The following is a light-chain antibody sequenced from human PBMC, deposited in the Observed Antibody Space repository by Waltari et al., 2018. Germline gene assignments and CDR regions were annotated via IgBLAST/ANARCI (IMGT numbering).Light chain of an antibody. CDR2: ATS. CDR1: QSVGSSD. Sequence: EIVLAQSPVTLSLSPGETATLPCRASQSVGSSDLIWYQQKPGQAPRLLIFATSYRATGIPDRFSGSGSGTDFTLTISRLEPEDVAIYYCQHYGISFPVTFGQGTRLEIK. CDR3: QHYGISFPVT. V-gene: IGKV3-20*01. J-gene: IGKJ5*01.